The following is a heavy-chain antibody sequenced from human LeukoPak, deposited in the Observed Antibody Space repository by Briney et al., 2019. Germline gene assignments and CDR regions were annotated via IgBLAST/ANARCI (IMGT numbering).Heavy chain of an antibody. D-gene: IGHD2-2*01. CDR3: ARGFSSSVVVPAAIPFRAFDI. Sequence: SETLSLTCAVYGGSFSGYYWSWIRQPPGKGLEWIGEINHSGSTNYNPSLKSRVTISVDTSKNQFSLKLSSVTAADTAVYYCARGFSSSVVVPAAIPFRAFDIWGQGTMVTVSS. CDR1: GGSFSGYY. V-gene: IGHV4-34*01. CDR2: INHSGST. J-gene: IGHJ3*02.